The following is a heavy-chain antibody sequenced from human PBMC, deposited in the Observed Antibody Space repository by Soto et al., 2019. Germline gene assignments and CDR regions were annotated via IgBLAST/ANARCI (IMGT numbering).Heavy chain of an antibody. CDR1: GFSFNSFN. J-gene: IGHJ4*02. Sequence: GSLRLSCLASGFSFNSFNMNWIRRAPGRGLEWVASISVSGDNIYYGDSMQGRFTISRDNSKRSVFLDLNSLRVEDTAVYYCARDLGLLKSMFDYWGQGTLVTVSS. CDR2: ISVSGDNI. D-gene: IGHD2-8*01. V-gene: IGHV3-21*01. CDR3: ARDLGLLKSMFDY.